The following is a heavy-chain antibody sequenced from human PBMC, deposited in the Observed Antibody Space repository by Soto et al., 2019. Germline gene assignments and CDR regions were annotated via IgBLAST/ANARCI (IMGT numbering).Heavy chain of an antibody. V-gene: IGHV3-74*01. CDR1: GFTFSSYW. CDR3: AKTESFNGYYNAFDS. Sequence: GGSLRLSCAASGFTFSSYWMHWVRQAPGKGLVWVSRINSDGSSTSYADSVKGRFTISRDNAKNTLYLQMNSLNAGDTALYYCAKTESFNGYYNAFDSWGQGTRVTVSS. J-gene: IGHJ4*02. D-gene: IGHD3-9*01. CDR2: INSDGSST.